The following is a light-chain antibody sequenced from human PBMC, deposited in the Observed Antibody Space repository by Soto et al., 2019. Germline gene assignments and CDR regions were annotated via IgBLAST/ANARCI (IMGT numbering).Light chain of an antibody. V-gene: IGKV3-11*01. CDR1: QSVDSY. Sequence: EIVLTQSPASLALSPGERATLSCMASQSVDSYLVWYQQKPGQAPRLLIFGASNRATGIPARFSGSGSGTDFTLTINSLEPDDFAVYYCQQRDSWPITFGQGTRLET. J-gene: IGKJ5*01. CDR3: QQRDSWPIT. CDR2: GAS.